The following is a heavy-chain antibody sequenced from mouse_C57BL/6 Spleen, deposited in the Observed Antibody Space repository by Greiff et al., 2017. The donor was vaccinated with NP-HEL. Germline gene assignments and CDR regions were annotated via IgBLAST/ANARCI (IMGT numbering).Heavy chain of an antibody. D-gene: IGHD4-1*01. J-gene: IGHJ3*01. V-gene: IGHV1-26*01. CDR1: GYTFTDYY. CDR2: INPNNGGT. CDR3: AREGTGPWFAY. Sequence: EVQLQQSGPELVKPGASVKISCKASGYTFTDYYMNWVKQSHGKSLEWIGDINPNNGGTSYNQKFKGKATLTVDKSSSTAYMELRSLTSEDSAVYYCAREGTGPWFAYWGQGTLVTVSA.